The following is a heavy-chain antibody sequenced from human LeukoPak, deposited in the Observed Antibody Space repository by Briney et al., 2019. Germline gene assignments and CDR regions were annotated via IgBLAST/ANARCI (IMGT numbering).Heavy chain of an antibody. V-gene: IGHV3-30*04. CDR3: ARDPGLGYCSSTSCYNDAFDI. Sequence: GGSLRLSCVASGFTFSSFAIHWVRQGPGKGLEWVAVITFDGSNKYYADSVKGRFTISRDNSKNTLYLQMNSLRAEDTAVYYCARDPGLGYCSSTSCYNDAFDIWGQGTMVTVSS. D-gene: IGHD2-2*02. J-gene: IGHJ3*02. CDR1: GFTFSSFA. CDR2: ITFDGSNK.